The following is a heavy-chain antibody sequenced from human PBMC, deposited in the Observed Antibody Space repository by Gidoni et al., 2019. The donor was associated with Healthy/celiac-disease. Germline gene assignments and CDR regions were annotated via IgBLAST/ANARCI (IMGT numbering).Heavy chain of an antibody. CDR2: FSAYNGNT. D-gene: IGHD2-2*01. J-gene: IGHJ6*02. V-gene: IGHV1-18*01. Sequence: QVQLVQSGAEVKKPGASVKVSCKASGYTFTSYGISWVRQAPGQGLEWMGWFSAYNGNTNYAQKLQGRVTMTTDTSTSTAYMELRSLRSDDTAVYYCARGAGYCSSTSCYDYYYGMDVWGQGTTVTVSS. CDR3: ARGAGYCSSTSCYDYYYGMDV. CDR1: GYTFTSYG.